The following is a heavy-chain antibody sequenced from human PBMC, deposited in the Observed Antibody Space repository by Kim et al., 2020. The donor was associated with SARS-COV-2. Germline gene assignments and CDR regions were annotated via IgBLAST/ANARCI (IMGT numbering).Heavy chain of an antibody. CDR3: ARTPSYYCGMDV. V-gene: IGHV1-18*01. Sequence: YPQTLQGRVTRTTDTSTHTAYMELRSLRSDDTAVYYCARTPSYYCGMDVWGQGTTVTVSS. J-gene: IGHJ6*02.